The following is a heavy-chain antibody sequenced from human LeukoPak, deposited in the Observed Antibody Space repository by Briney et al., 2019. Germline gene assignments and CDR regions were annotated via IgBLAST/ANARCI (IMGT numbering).Heavy chain of an antibody. V-gene: IGHV4-39*01. CDR1: GGPLNRGAYY. J-gene: IGHJ4*02. Sequence: PAETLSLTCNVSGGPLNRGAYYWGWSPQTPGKGVGWVGGRCYSGRAYINPALPSRDTLSVDTSHNLFSLKLSAMAAADTAVYFGGRKESTYGRKFDYWGQGTLVTVSS. D-gene: IGHD3-10*01. CDR3: GRKESTYGRKFDY. CDR2: RCYSGRA.